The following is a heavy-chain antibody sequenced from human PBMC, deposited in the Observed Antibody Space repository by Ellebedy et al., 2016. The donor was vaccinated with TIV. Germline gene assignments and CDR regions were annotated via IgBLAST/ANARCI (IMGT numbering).Heavy chain of an antibody. Sequence: AASVKVSCKASGYTFTSYAMHWVRQAPGQRLEWMGWINVGNGNTKYSQKFQGRVTITRDTSASTAYMELSSLRAEDTAVYYCARGFDGSGSYYYYGMDVWGQGTRVTVSS. CDR1: GYTFTSYA. V-gene: IGHV1-3*01. CDR2: INVGNGNT. CDR3: ARGFDGSGSYYYYGMDV. J-gene: IGHJ6*02. D-gene: IGHD3-10*01.